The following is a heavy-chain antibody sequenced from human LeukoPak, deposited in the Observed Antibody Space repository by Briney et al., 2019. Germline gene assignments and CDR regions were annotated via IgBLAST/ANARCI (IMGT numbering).Heavy chain of an antibody. D-gene: IGHD2-15*01. V-gene: IGHV1-69*05. CDR2: IIPIFGTA. Sequence: GASVKVSCKASGGTFSSYAISWVRQASGQGLEWMGGIIPIFGTANYAQKFQGRVTITTDESTSTAYMELSSLRSEDTAVYYCARDFLGYCSGGSCQTYDAFDIWGQGTMVTVSS. CDR3: ARDFLGYCSGGSCQTYDAFDI. CDR1: GGTFSSYA. J-gene: IGHJ3*02.